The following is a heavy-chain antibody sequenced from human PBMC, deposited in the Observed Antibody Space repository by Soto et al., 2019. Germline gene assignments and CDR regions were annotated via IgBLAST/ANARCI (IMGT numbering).Heavy chain of an antibody. CDR1: GFPFSDYY. D-gene: IGHD3-22*01. J-gene: IGHJ4*02. Sequence: GESLKISCAASGFPFSDYYMSWIRQAPGEGLEWISYISSSAYTIYADSVKGRFTISRDNAKNSLFLQMTSLRVEDTAVYYCARNFDSGGYYSDYWGQGTLVTVSS. CDR2: ISSSAYT. CDR3: ARNFDSGGYYSDY. V-gene: IGHV3-11*06.